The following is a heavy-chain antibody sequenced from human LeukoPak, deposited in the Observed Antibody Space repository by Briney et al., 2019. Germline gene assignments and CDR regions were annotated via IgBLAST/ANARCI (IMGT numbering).Heavy chain of an antibody. CDR2: INPSGGGT. J-gene: IGHJ4*02. CDR1: GYTFTSYY. CDR3: ARGQGYSSSWFNPFDY. V-gene: IGHV1-46*01. Sequence: GASVKVSCKASGYTFTSYYMHWVRQAPGQGLEWMGIINPSGGGTSYAQKFQGRVTMTRDTSTSTVYMELSSLRSEDTAVYYCARGQGYSSSWFNPFDYWGQGTLVTVSS. D-gene: IGHD6-13*01.